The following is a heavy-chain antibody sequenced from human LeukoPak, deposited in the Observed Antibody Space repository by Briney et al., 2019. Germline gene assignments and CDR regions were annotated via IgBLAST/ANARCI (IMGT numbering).Heavy chain of an antibody. CDR2: ISGSGGTT. CDR1: GFTFSSYA. V-gene: IGHV3-23*01. J-gene: IGHJ4*02. Sequence: PGGSLRLSCAASGFTFSSYAMSWVRQAPGKGLEWVSAISGSGGTTYYADSVKGRFTISRDNSKNTLYLQMNSLRAEDTAVYYCAKDLAGYFRPFTGGDYWGQGTLVTVSS. CDR3: AKDLAGYFRPFTGGDY. D-gene: IGHD1-1*01.